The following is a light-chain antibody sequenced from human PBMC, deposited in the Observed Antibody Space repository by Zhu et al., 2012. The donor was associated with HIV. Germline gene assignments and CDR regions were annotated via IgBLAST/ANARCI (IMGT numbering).Light chain of an antibody. Sequence: MLLTQSPATLSVSPGERATLSCRASQTISGTYLAWYQQKPGQAPRLLIYGTSSRATGIPDRFSGSGSGTDFTLTITRLEPEDFAVYYCQQFGTSFGQGTKVEVK. CDR3: QQFGTS. CDR1: QTISGTY. CDR2: GTS. V-gene: IGKV3-20*01. J-gene: IGKJ1*01.